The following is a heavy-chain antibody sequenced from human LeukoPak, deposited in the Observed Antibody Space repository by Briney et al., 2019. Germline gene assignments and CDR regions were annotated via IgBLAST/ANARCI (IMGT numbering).Heavy chain of an antibody. CDR3: ARALGPYSSSTPLDY. Sequence: ASVKVSCKASGYTFTGYYMHWVRQAPGQGREWMGWINPNSGGTNYAQKFQGRVTVTRDTPISTAYMELSRLRSDDTAVYYCARALGPYSSSTPLDYWGQGTLVTVSS. V-gene: IGHV1-2*02. D-gene: IGHD6-6*01. CDR2: INPNSGGT. CDR1: GYTFTGYY. J-gene: IGHJ4*02.